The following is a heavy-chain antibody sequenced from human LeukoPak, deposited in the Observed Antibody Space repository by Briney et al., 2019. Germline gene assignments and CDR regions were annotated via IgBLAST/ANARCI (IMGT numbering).Heavy chain of an antibody. D-gene: IGHD3-22*01. V-gene: IGHV3-48*01. J-gene: IGHJ4*02. CDR2: ISSSGSTI. CDR1: GFTFSSYS. Sequence: GGSLRLSCAASGFTFSSYSMNWVRQAPGKGLEWVSYISSSGSTIYYADSVKGRFTISRDNSKNTLYLQMNSLRAEDTAVYYCAKEEPTYYYDSSGYRYYFDYWGQGTLVTVSS. CDR3: AKEEPTYYYDSSGYRYYFDY.